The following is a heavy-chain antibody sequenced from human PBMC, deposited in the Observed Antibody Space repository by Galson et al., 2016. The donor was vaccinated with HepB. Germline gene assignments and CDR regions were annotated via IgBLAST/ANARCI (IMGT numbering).Heavy chain of an antibody. Sequence: SETLSLTCTVSGGSMSTCYWSWIRQPPGKGLEWIGYIYYSGSTNCNPSLKSRVTISVDTSKTQFSLTLSSVTAADTAVYFFARSALDYDISAGYYRPLAMDVWGQGTTVTVS. D-gene: IGHD3-9*01. CDR2: IYYSGST. V-gene: IGHV4-59*01. J-gene: IGHJ6*02. CDR1: GGSMSTCY. CDR3: ARSALDYDISAGYYRPLAMDV.